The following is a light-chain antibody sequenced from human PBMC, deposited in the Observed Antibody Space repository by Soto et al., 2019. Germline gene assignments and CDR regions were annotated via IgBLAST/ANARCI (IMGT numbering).Light chain of an antibody. CDR3: LQQHSYPLT. CDR1: QGIGNY. V-gene: IGKV1-17*03. J-gene: IGKJ5*01. Sequence: IQMTQSPSSLSASVGDRATIICRASQGIGNYLAWFQLTQGKVPKSMIYAVSSLLSGVPSRFSGSGSGTEFTLTISSLQPEDGATYYGLQQHSYPLTFGQGTRLEIK. CDR2: AVS.